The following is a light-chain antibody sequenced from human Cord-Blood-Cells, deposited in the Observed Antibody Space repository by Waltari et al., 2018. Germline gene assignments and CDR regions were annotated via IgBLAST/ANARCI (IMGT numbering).Light chain of an antibody. CDR3: SSYAGSNNWV. V-gene: IGLV2-8*01. CDR1: SSDVGGSNY. Sequence: QSALTPPPSASGSPGQSVTISCTGTSSDVGGSNYASWYQQHPGKAPKLMIYEVSKRPSGVPDRFSGSKSGNTASLTVSGLQAEDEADYYCSSYAGSNNWVFGGGTKLTVL. CDR2: EVS. J-gene: IGLJ3*02.